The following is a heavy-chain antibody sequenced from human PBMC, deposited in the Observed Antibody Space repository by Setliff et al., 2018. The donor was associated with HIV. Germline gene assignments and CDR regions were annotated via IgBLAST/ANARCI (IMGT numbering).Heavy chain of an antibody. D-gene: IGHD3-3*01. J-gene: IGHJ3*02. V-gene: IGHV1-69*13. CDR3: ARDRTPSYYNFWSGPGAFDI. CDR2: IIPIFGTA. CDR1: GGTLSRYP. Sequence: SVKVSCKASGGTLSRYPISWVRQAPGQGLEWMGWIIPIFGTANYQENFQGRVTITADESSSTAYMDLSSLRSEDTAVYYCARDRTPSYYNFWSGPGAFDIWGQGTMVTVSS.